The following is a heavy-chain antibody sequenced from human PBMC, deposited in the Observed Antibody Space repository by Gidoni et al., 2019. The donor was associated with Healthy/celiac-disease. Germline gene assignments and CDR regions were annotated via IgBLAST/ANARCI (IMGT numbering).Heavy chain of an antibody. CDR2: RWYDGSNK. CDR3: ARPRDYGAQGAFDI. V-gene: IGHV3-33*01. J-gene: IGHJ3*02. Sequence: QVQLVESGGGVVQPGRSLRLYCAASGFTFSSYGMHWVRQAPGNGLEWVAVRWYDGSNKYYADSVKGRFTISRDNSKNTLYLQMNSLRAEDTAVYYCARPRDYGAQGAFDIWGQGTMVTVSS. D-gene: IGHD4-17*01. CDR1: GFTFSSYG.